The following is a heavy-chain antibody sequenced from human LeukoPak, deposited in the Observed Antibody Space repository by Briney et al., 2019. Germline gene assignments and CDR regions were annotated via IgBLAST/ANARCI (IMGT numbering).Heavy chain of an antibody. Sequence: YPSGTLTLTCTASGGSISSSTYYWTWIRQPPGKGLEWIGNISYSGRTNYNPSLERRITMSVDTSKIQFSLKLSSVTAADTAVYYCARGPSSIAATGIGYYGMDVWGQGTTVSLS. CDR1: GGSISSSTYY. CDR2: ISYSGRT. V-gene: IGHV4-61*01. J-gene: IGHJ6*02. CDR3: ARGPSSIAATGIGYYGMDV. D-gene: IGHD6-13*01.